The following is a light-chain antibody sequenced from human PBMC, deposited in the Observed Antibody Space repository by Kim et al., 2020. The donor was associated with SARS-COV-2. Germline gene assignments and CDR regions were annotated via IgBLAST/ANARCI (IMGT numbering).Light chain of an antibody. CDR3: AAWDDSLSGPV. Sequence: GQRGTSSYSGSRANLVSNYVYWYQQLPATAPKLLIYSKDQRPSGVPCRFSGAKSGPSASLAISGLRSEDEADYYCAAWDDSLSGPVFGAGTKVTVL. J-gene: IGLJ1*01. V-gene: IGLV1-47*02. CDR2: SKD. CDR1: RANLVSNY.